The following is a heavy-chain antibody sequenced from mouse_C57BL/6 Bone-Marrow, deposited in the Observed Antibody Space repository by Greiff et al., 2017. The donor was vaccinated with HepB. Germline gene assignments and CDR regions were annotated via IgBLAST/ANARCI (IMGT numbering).Heavy chain of an antibody. V-gene: IGHV14-3*01. CDR3: DSLYYAMDY. Sequence: VQLQQSGAELVRPGASVKLSCTASGFNIKDYYMHWVKQRPEQGLEWIGRIDPANGNTKYAPKFQGKATITADTSSNTAYLQLSSLTSEDTAIYYCDSLYYAMDYWGQGTSVTVSS. CDR2: IDPANGNT. CDR1: GFNIKDYY. J-gene: IGHJ4*01.